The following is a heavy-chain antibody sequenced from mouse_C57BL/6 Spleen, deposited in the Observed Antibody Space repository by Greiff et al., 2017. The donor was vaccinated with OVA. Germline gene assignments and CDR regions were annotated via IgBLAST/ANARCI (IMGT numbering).Heavy chain of an antibody. Sequence: VQLQQSGPELVKPGASVKISCKASGYTFTDYYINWVKQRPGQGLEWIGWIFPGSGSTYYNEKFKGKATLTVDKSSSTAYMLLSSLTSEDSAVYFCAREDTTVVERDYFDYWGQGTTLTVSS. J-gene: IGHJ2*01. D-gene: IGHD1-1*01. CDR3: AREDTTVVERDYFDY. CDR2: IFPGSGST. CDR1: GYTFTDYY. V-gene: IGHV1-75*01.